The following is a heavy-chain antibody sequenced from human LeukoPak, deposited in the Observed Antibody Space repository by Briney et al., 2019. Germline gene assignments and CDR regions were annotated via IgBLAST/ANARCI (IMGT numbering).Heavy chain of an antibody. CDR2: IIPIFGTA. CDR1: GGTFSSYA. D-gene: IGHD3-3*01. J-gene: IGHJ4*02. V-gene: IGHV1-69*13. Sequence: GASVKVSCKASGGTFSSYAISWVRQAPGQGLEWMGGIIPIFGTANYAQKFQGRVTITADESTSTAYMELSSLRSEDTAVYYCARAGGITIFFDYWGQGTLVTVSS. CDR3: ARAGGITIFFDY.